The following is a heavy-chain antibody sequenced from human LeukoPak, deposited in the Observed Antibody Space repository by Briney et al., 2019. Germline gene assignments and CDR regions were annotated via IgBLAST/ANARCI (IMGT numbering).Heavy chain of an antibody. D-gene: IGHD6-19*01. Sequence: SVKVSCKASGGTFSSYAISWVRQAPGQGLEWMGGIIPIFGTANYAQKFQGRVTITADESTSTAYMELSSLRSEDTAVYYCARGYSSGRPPDFWGQGTLVTVSS. CDR1: GGTFSSYA. CDR2: IIPIFGTA. CDR3: ARGYSSGRPPDF. J-gene: IGHJ4*02. V-gene: IGHV1-69*13.